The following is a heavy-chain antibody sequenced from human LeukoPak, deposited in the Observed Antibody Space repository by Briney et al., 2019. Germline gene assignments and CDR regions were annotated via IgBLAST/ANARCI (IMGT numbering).Heavy chain of an antibody. CDR3: TTMTVVPTDY. V-gene: IGHV3-21*01. Sequence: GGSLRLSCAASGFTFSTYTMNWVRQAPGKGLEWVSSISSRSSYIYYADSVKGRFTISRDNAKSSLYLQMNSLRAEDTAVYHCTTMTVVPTDYWGQGALVTVSP. CDR1: GFTFSTYT. CDR2: ISSRSSYI. D-gene: IGHD2-2*01. J-gene: IGHJ4*02.